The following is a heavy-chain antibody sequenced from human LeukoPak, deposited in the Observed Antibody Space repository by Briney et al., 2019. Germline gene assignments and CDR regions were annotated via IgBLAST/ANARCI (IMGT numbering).Heavy chain of an antibody. CDR3: ARDRDDYDFWSGYYVGDAFDI. V-gene: IGHV1-18*01. D-gene: IGHD3-3*01. CDR1: GYTFTSYG. J-gene: IGHJ3*02. Sequence: ASVKVSCKASGYTFTSYGISWVRQAPGQGLEWMGWISAYNGNTNYAQKLQGRVTMTTDTSTSTAYMELRSLRSDDTAVYYCARDRDDYDFWSGYYVGDAFDIWGQGTMVTVSS. CDR2: ISAYNGNT.